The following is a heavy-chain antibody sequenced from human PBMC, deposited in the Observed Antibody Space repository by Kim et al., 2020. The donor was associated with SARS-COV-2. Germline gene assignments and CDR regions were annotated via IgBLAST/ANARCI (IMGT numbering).Heavy chain of an antibody. Sequence: GGSLRLSCAASGFTFDDYGMSWVRQAPGKGLEWVSGINWNGGSTGYADSVKGRFTISRDNAKNSLYLQMNSLRAEDTALYYCARVIVVNAAVAGQGPYYYYYGMDVWGQGTTVTVSS. V-gene: IGHV3-20*04. D-gene: IGHD6-19*01. J-gene: IGHJ6*02. CDR2: INWNGGST. CDR1: GFTFDDYG. CDR3: ARVIVVNAAVAGQGPYYYYYGMDV.